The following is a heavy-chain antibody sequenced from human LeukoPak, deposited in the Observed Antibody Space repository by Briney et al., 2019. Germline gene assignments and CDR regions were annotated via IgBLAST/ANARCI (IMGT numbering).Heavy chain of an antibody. J-gene: IGHJ3*02. V-gene: IGHV4-59*01. CDR3: AREASYNAFDI. CDR1: GGSFSGYY. Sequence: SETLSLTCAVYGGSFSGYYWSWIRQPPGKGLEWIGYIYYSGSTNYNPSLKSRVTISVDTSKNQFSLKLSSVTAADTAVYYCAREASYNAFDIWGQGTMVTVSS. CDR2: IYYSGST. D-gene: IGHD2-2*02.